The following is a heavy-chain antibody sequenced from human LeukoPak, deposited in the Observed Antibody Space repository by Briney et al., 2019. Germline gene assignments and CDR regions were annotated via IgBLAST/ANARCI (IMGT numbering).Heavy chain of an antibody. V-gene: IGHV4-39*01. CDR3: ARQKIAVAGTCWFDP. CDR2: IYYSGST. CDR1: GGSISSSSYY. J-gene: IGHJ5*02. Sequence: SETLSLTCTVSGGSISSSSYYWGWIRQPPGKGLEWIGSIYYSGSTYYNPSLKSRVTISVDTSKNQFSLKLSSVTAADTAVYYCARQKIAVAGTCWFDPWGQGTLVTVSS. D-gene: IGHD6-19*01.